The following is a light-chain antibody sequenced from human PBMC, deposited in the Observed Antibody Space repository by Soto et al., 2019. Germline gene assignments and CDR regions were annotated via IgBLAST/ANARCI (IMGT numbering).Light chain of an antibody. CDR2: GAS. J-gene: IGKJ2*01. CDR3: QHYGTSPPYT. Sequence: VLTQSPGTLSLSPGERATLSCRASQSVSSSSLAWYQQKPGQAPRLLIHGASTRATGIPDRFSGSGSGTDFTLIISRLEPEDFAVYFCQHYGTSPPYTFAQGTKVDIK. CDR1: QSVSSSS. V-gene: IGKV3-20*01.